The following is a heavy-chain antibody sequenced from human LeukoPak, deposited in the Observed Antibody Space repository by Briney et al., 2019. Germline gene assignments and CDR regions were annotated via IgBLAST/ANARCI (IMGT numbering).Heavy chain of an antibody. CDR3: AKALSATVTTRPND. Sequence: GGSLRLSCAASGFPFSSYAMSWVRQAPGKGLEWVSAISGSGGTTYHADSVKGRFTISRDNSKNMLHLQMNSLRAEDTAVYYCAKALSATVTTRPNDWGQGTLVTVSS. J-gene: IGHJ4*02. CDR2: ISGSGGTT. V-gene: IGHV3-23*01. CDR1: GFPFSSYA. D-gene: IGHD4-17*01.